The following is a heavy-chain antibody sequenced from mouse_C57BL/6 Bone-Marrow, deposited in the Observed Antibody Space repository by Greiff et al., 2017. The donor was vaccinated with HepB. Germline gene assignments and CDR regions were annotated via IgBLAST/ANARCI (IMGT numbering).Heavy chain of an antibody. D-gene: IGHD2-4*01. CDR1: GYSITSYY. Sequence: VQLKESGPGLAKPSQTLSLTCSVTGYSITSYYWNWIRKFPGNKLEYMGYISYSGSTYYNPSLKSRISITRDTSKNQYYLQLNSVTTEDTATYYCARGYYDYPAWFAYWGQGTLVTVSA. V-gene: IGHV3-8*01. CDR3: ARGYYDYPAWFAY. CDR2: ISYSGST. J-gene: IGHJ3*01.